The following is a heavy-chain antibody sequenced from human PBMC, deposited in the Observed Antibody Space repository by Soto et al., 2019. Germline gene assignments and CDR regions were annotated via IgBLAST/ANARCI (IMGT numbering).Heavy chain of an antibody. CDR3: ARGWLRDPGMH. Sequence: EVQLVESGGGLVKPGGSLKLSCAASGFTFSTYNMNWVRQAPGEGLEWVSSISSSSTYIYYADSVKGRLTISRDNAKNSLYLQMNRLRAEDTAVYYCARGWLRDPGMHWGPGTLVTVSS. J-gene: IGHJ4*02. CDR2: ISSSSTYI. V-gene: IGHV3-21*01. CDR1: GFTFSTYN. D-gene: IGHD5-12*01.